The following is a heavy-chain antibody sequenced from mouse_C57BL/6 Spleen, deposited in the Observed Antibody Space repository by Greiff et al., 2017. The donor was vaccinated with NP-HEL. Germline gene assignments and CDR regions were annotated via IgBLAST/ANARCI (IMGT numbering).Heavy chain of an antibody. CDR3: TSAYDYDEGAWFAY. D-gene: IGHD2-4*01. CDR1: GYTFTSYW. Sequence: EVQLQQSGTVLARPGASVKMSCKTSGYTFTSYWMHWVKQRPGQGLEWIGAIYPGNSDTSYNQKFKGKAKLTAVTSASTAYMELSSLTNEDSAVYYCTSAYDYDEGAWFAYWGQGTLVTVSA. CDR2: IYPGNSDT. J-gene: IGHJ3*01. V-gene: IGHV1-5*01.